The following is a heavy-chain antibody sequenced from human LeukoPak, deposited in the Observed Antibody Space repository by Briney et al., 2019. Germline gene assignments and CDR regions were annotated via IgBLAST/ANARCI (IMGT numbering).Heavy chain of an antibody. CDR2: ISGSGGST. CDR3: AKKGGGYSSSPYFDY. V-gene: IGHV3-23*01. D-gene: IGHD6-6*01. J-gene: IGHJ4*02. Sequence: GGSLRLSCAASGFTFSSYAMSWVRQAPGKGLEWVSAISGSGGSTYYADSVKGRFTISRDNPKNTLYLQMNSLRAEDTAVYYCAKKGGGYSSSPYFDYWGQGTLVTVSS. CDR1: GFTFSSYA.